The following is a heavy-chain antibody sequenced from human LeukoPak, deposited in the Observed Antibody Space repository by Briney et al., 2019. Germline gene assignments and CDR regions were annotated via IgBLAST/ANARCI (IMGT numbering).Heavy chain of an antibody. V-gene: IGHV1-8*03. CDR1: GYTFTSYD. CDR3: ARAYDFWSGSSALYYFDY. CDR2: MNPNSGNT. Sequence: ASVKVSCKASGYTFTSYDINWVRQATGQGLEWMGWMNPNSGNTGYAQKFQGRVAITRNNSISTAYMEVSSLRSEDTAVYYCARAYDFWSGSSALYYFDYWGQGTLVTVSS. J-gene: IGHJ4*02. D-gene: IGHD3-3*01.